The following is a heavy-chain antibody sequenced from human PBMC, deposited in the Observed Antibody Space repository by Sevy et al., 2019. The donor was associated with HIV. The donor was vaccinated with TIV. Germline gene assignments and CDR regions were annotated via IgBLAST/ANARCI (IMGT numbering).Heavy chain of an antibody. CDR2: ISAYNGNT. Sequence: ASVKVSCKASGYTFTSYGISWVRQAPGQGLEWMGWISAYNGNTNYAQKLQGRVTMTTDTSTSKAYMELRGLRSDDTAGYYCARDSIPLVQGVIITPYYYGMDVWGQGTTVTVSS. CDR3: ARDSIPLVQGVIITPYYYGMDV. J-gene: IGHJ6*02. D-gene: IGHD3-10*01. CDR1: GYTFTSYG. V-gene: IGHV1-18*01.